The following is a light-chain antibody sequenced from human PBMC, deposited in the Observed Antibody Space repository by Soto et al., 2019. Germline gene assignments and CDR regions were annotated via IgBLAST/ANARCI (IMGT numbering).Light chain of an antibody. Sequence: EIVLTQSPGTLSLSPGERATLSCRASQSVSNSYLAWYQQKPGQAPRLLIYAASTRATGIPERFSGSGSGTDFTLTISRLEPEDFAVYHCHQYGSAPQTFGQGTKVEIK. CDR2: AAS. J-gene: IGKJ1*01. V-gene: IGKV3-20*01. CDR3: HQYGSAPQT. CDR1: QSVSNSY.